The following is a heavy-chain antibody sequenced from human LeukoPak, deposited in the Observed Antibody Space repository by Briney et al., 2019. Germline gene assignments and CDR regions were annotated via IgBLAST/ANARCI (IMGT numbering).Heavy chain of an antibody. V-gene: IGHV1-69*04. D-gene: IGHD3-10*01. J-gene: IGHJ6*02. CDR2: VIPILGIA. Sequence: SVKVSCKASRGTFSSYAISWVRQAPGQGLEWMGRVIPILGIANYAQKFQGRVTITADKSTSTAYMELSSLRSEDTAVYYCARETGGSGSYGRNYYYGMDVWGQGTTVTVSS. CDR3: ARETGGSGSYGRNYYYGMDV. CDR1: RGTFSSYA.